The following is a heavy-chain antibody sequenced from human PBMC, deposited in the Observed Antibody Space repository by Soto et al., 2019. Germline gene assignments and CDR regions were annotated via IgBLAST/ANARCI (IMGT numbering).Heavy chain of an antibody. J-gene: IGHJ1*01. CDR2: ISSGGSP. CDR3: TLNHCAGGGCYDRDY. CDR1: DESVTSPGNY. V-gene: IGHV4-31*11. D-gene: IGHD2-15*01. Sequence: SETLSLTCDVSDESVTSPGNYWNWIRQRPDTGLEWIGYISSGGSPFYNPSLKSRVVISLDTSKNVISLTLRSVTAADTAVYYCTLNHCAGGGCYDRDYWGRGTRVTVSS.